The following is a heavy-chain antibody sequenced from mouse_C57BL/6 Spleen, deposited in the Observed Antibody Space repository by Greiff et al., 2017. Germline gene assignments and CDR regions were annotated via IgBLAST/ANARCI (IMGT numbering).Heavy chain of an antibody. Sequence: VKLQESGAELVKPGASVKISCKASGYAFSSYWMNWVKQRPGKGLEWIGQIYPGDGDTNYNGKFKGKATLTADKSSSTAYMQLSSLTSEDSAVYFCARGDSFAYWGQGTLVTVSA. CDR3: ARGDSFAY. V-gene: IGHV1-80*01. CDR2: IYPGDGDT. CDR1: GYAFSSYW. J-gene: IGHJ3*01. D-gene: IGHD3-2*01.